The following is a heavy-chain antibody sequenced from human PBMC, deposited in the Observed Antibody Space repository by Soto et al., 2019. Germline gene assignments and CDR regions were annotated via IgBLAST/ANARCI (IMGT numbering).Heavy chain of an antibody. CDR2: IIPIFETA. J-gene: IGHJ4*02. V-gene: IGHV1-69*01. D-gene: IGHD6-13*01. Sequence: QVQLVQSGAELKKPGSSVRVSCKISGDSFSSYAISWVRQAPGEGLEWVGGIIPIFETANYAQNFQGIVTITAVESTTTAYMEVTRLRPEDTAIFYCAASDSSSWQHDYWGQGTLITVSS. CDR1: GDSFSSYA. CDR3: AASDSSSWQHDY.